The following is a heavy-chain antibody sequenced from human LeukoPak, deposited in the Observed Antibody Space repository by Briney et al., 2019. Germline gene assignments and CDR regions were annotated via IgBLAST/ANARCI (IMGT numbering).Heavy chain of an antibody. CDR1: GFTFSSYA. J-gene: IGHJ2*01. CDR2: ISGSGGST. Sequence: GRSLRLSCAASGFTFSSYAMHWVRQAPGKGLEWVSAISGSGGSTYYADSVKGRFAISRDNSKNTLYLQMNSLRAEDTAVYYCAKRETGYSYGKAYWYFDLWGRGTLVTVSS. CDR3: AKRETGYSYGKAYWYFDL. V-gene: IGHV3-23*01. D-gene: IGHD5-18*01.